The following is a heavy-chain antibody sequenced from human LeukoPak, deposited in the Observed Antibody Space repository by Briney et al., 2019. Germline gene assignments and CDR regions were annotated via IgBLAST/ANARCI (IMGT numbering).Heavy chain of an antibody. V-gene: IGHV4-39*01. CDR1: GGSISSSSYY. CDR2: IYYSGST. Sequence: SETLSLTCTVSGGSISSSSYYWGWVRQPPGNGLEWIGTIYYSGSTYYNPSLESRVTMSVDPSKNQFSLKLTSVTAADTAVYYCARQTYYDFLSGYFYWGQGTLVTVSS. J-gene: IGHJ4*02. CDR3: ARQTYYDFLSGYFY. D-gene: IGHD3-3*01.